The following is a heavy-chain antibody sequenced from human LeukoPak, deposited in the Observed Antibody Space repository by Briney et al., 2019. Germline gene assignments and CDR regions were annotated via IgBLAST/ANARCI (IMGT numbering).Heavy chain of an antibody. CDR3: AKSSSWYRGNWFDP. D-gene: IGHD6-13*01. J-gene: IGHJ5*02. CDR1: GFTFDDYA. CDR2: ISWNSGSI. V-gene: IGHV3-9*01. Sequence: PGRSLRLSCAASGFTFDDYAMHWVRQAPGKGLEWVSGISWNSGSIGYADSVKGRFTISRDNAKNSLYLQMNSLRAEDTALYYCAKSSSWYRGNWFDPWGQGTLVTVSS.